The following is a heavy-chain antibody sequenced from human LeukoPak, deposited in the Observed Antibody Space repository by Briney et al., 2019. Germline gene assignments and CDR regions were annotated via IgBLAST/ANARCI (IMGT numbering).Heavy chain of an antibody. V-gene: IGHV3-21*01. CDR3: ARVLRGYYGSGSYPQSDAFDI. D-gene: IGHD3-10*01. CDR1: GFTFSRYS. J-gene: IGHJ3*02. Sequence: GGSLRLSCASSGFTFSRYSMNWVRQAPWKGLEGDSSISGSSSYIYYADSVKGRFTISRDNAKNSLYVQMNSLRAGDTAVYYCARVLRGYYGSGSYPQSDAFDIWGQGTMVTVSS. CDR2: ISGSSSYI.